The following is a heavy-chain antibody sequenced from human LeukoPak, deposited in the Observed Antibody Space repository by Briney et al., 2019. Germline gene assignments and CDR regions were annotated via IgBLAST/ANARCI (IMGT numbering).Heavy chain of an antibody. CDR2: IRYDGSNK. J-gene: IGHJ6*03. CDR3: AKDTVKVTTIRRVPHYMDV. D-gene: IGHD5-12*01. CDR1: VFTFSSYG. Sequence: GGSLRLSCAASVFTFSSYGMYWVRQAPGKGLEWVTFIRYDGSNKYYADSVKGRFIISRDNSKNTLYLQMNSLRAEDTAVYYCAKDTVKVTTIRRVPHYMDVWGKGTTVTISS. V-gene: IGHV3-30*02.